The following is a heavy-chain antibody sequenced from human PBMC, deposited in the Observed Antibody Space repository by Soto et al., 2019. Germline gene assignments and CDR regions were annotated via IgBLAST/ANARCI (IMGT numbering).Heavy chain of an antibody. J-gene: IGHJ4*02. Sequence: QVQLVESGGGVVQPGRSLRLSCSASGFTFSTFAVHWVRQAPGKGLEWVAVISSDWYTKYYTDSVNGRFTISRDNSKDTLFLQMNGLRTEDTDMYYCARAPTSRLDYWGQGTLVTVSS. CDR3: ARAPTSRLDY. CDR1: GFTFSTFA. CDR2: ISSDWYTK. V-gene: IGHV3-30-3*01.